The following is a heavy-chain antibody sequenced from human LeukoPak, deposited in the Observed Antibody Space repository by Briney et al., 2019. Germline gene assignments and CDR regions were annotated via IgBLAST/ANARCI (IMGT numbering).Heavy chain of an antibody. Sequence: GASVKVSCKASGYTFTGYYMHWVRQAPGQGLEWMGWINPNSGGTNYAQKFQGRVTMTRDTSISTAYMELSRLRSDDTAVYYCARDPYSSNWYTAEYFQHWGQGTLVTVSS. CDR3: ARDPYSSNWYTAEYFQH. J-gene: IGHJ1*01. V-gene: IGHV1-2*02. D-gene: IGHD6-13*01. CDR2: INPNSGGT. CDR1: GYTFTGYY.